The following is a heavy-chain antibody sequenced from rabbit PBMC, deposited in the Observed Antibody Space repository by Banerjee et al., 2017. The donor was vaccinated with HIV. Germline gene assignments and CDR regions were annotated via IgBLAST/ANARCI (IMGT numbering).Heavy chain of an antibody. J-gene: IGHJ4*01. CDR1: GFSFSSSYC. CDR2: IYAGSSGST. Sequence: QEQLAESGGDLVQPEGSLTLTCTASGFSFSSSYCMCWVRQAPGKGLEWIACIYAGSSGSTYYASWAKGRFTISKTSSTTVTLQMTSLTAADTATYFCARRWWLWGPGTLVTVS. V-gene: IGHV1S45*01. CDR3: ARRWWL. D-gene: IGHD1-1*01.